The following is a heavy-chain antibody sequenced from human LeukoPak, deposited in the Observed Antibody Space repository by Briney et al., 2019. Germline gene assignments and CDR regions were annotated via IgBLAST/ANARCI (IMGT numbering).Heavy chain of an antibody. V-gene: IGHV1-69*11. CDR2: IIPILATE. Sequence: ASVKVSCKASGGTFSSYAFSWVRQAPGQRLEWMGRIIPILATEFYAQKVQDRLTITADPSTSTAYMELSSLRSDDTAVYYCARDRRAAGGFFSPEYWGQGTQVTVSS. CDR1: GGTFSSYA. J-gene: IGHJ4*02. CDR3: ARDRRAAGGFFSPEY. D-gene: IGHD6-13*01.